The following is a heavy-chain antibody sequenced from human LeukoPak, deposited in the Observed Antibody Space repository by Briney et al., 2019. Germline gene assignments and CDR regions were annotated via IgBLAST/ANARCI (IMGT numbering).Heavy chain of an antibody. CDR1: GGSFGGYY. J-gene: IGHJ4*02. D-gene: IGHD4-17*01. CDR3: AGPGAGDLDY. CDR2: INHSGST. V-gene: IGHV4-34*01. Sequence: SETLSLTCAIYGGSFGGYYWGWIRQPPGKGLEWIGEINHSGSTNYNPSLKSRVTISVDTSKNHFSLKLSSVTAADTAVYYCAGPGAGDLDYWGQGTLVTVSS.